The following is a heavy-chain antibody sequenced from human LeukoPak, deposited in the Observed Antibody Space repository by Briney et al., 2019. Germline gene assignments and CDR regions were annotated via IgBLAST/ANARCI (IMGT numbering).Heavy chain of an antibody. V-gene: IGHV1-8*01. J-gene: IGHJ6*03. D-gene: IGHD1-26*01. CDR1: GYTFTSYD. CDR2: MNPNSGNT. Sequence: ASVKVSCKASGYTFTSYDINWVRQATGQGLEWMGWMNPNSGNTGYAQKFQGRVTMTRNTSISTAYMEPSSLRSEGTAVYYCARSIVGAKAFYMDVWGKGTTITVSS. CDR3: ARSIVGAKAFYMDV.